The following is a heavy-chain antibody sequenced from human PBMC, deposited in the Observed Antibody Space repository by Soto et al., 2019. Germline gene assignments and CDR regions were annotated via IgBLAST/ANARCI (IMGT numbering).Heavy chain of an antibody. CDR3: AGVGGSYSGYAFDI. D-gene: IGHD1-26*01. Sequence: SETLSLTCTVSGGSISSGGYYWSWIRQHPGKGLEWIGYIYYSGSTYYNPSPKSRVTISVVTSKNQFSLKLSSVPAADTAVYYCAGVGGSYSGYAFDIWGQGTMVTVSS. J-gene: IGHJ3*02. CDR1: GGSISSGGYY. V-gene: IGHV4-31*03. CDR2: IYYSGST.